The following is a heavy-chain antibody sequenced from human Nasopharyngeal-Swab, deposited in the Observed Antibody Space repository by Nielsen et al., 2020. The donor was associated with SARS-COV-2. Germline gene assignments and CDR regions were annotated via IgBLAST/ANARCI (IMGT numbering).Heavy chain of an antibody. Sequence: GGSLRLSCAASGFIFSDHYMDWVRQAPGKGLEWVGRTRNKANSYTTDYAASVKGRFTISRDDSKNSLYLQMNSLKTEDTAVYYCASENSGWYLSFWGQGTLVTVSS. D-gene: IGHD6-19*01. CDR3: ASENSGWYLSF. CDR1: GFIFSDHY. J-gene: IGHJ4*02. V-gene: IGHV3-72*01. CDR2: TRNKANSYTT.